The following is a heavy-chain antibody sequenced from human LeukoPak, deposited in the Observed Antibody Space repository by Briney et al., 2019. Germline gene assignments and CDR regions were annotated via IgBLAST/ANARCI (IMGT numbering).Heavy chain of an antibody. CDR1: GGSINNGGYY. CDR2: IYYSGSS. CDR3: ARNRDGYNSFDY. Sequence: SETLSLTCTVSGGSINNGGYYWSWIRQHSGKGLEWIGYIYYSGSSYYNPSLRSRVTISVDTSKNHFSLKLSSVTAADTAVYYCARNRDGYNSFDYWGQGTLVTVSS. D-gene: IGHD5-24*01. J-gene: IGHJ4*02. V-gene: IGHV4-31*03.